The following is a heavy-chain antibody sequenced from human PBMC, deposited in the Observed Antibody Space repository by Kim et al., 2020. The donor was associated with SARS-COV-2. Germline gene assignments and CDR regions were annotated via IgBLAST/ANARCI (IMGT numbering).Heavy chain of an antibody. Sequence: VKSRITINPDTSKNQFSLQLNSVTPEDTAVYYCARLNCSGGSCYPYYFDYWGQGTLVTVSS. J-gene: IGHJ4*02. V-gene: IGHV6-1*01. D-gene: IGHD2-15*01. CDR3: ARLNCSGGSCYPYYFDY.